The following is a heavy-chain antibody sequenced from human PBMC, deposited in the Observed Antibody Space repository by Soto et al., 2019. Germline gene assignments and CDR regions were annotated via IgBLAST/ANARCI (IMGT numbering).Heavy chain of an antibody. CDR2: IYWDDDK. J-gene: IGHJ3*02. D-gene: IGHD3-22*01. CDR3: AHRPVTMIKKSPKGAFDI. Sequence: QITLKESGPTLVKPTQTLTLTCTFSGFSLSTSGVGVGWIRQPPGKALEWLALIYWDDDKRYSPSLKSRLTITKDTSKNQVVLTMTNMDPVDTATYYCAHRPVTMIKKSPKGAFDIWGQGTMVTVSS. V-gene: IGHV2-5*02. CDR1: GFSLSTSGVG.